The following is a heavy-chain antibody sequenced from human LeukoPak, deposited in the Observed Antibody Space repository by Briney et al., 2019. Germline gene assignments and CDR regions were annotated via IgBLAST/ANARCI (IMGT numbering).Heavy chain of an antibody. CDR2: ISYDGSNK. CDR3: AKDYYDSSGYDY. V-gene: IGHV3-30*18. CDR1: GFTFSSYG. D-gene: IGHD3-22*01. J-gene: IGHJ4*02. Sequence: GGSLRLSCAASGFTFSSYGMHWVRQAPGKGLEWVAVISYDGSNKYYADSVKGRFTISRDNSKNTLYLQMNSLRAEDTAVYYCAKDYYDSSGYDYWGQGTLVTVSS.